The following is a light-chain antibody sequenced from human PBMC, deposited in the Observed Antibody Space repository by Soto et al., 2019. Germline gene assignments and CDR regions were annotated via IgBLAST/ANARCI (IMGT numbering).Light chain of an antibody. CDR1: SSDVGGYNY. CDR2: EVS. V-gene: IGLV2-14*01. J-gene: IGLJ1*01. CDR3: SSYTSSSIDYV. Sequence: QSVLTQPASVSGSPGQSITISCTGTSSDVGGYNYVSWYQQYPGKAPKLMIYEVSNRPSGVSNRFSGSKSGNTASLTISGLQAADEADYYCSSYTSSSIDYVFGTGTKVTVL.